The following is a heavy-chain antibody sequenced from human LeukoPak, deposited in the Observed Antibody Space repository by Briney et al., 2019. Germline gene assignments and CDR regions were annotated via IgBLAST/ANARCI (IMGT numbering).Heavy chain of an antibody. CDR2: ISGSGGST. V-gene: IGHV3-23*01. J-gene: IGHJ3*02. Sequence: GGSLRLSCAASGFTFSSYAMSWVRQAPGKGLEWGSAISGSGGSTYYADSVKGRFTISRDNSKNTLYLQMNSLRAEDTAVYYCAKPSSGLDAFDIWGQGTMVTVSS. CDR1: GFTFSSYA. CDR3: AKPSSGLDAFDI. D-gene: IGHD6-19*01.